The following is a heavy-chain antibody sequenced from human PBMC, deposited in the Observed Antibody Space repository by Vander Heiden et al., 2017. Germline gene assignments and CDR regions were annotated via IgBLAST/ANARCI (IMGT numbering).Heavy chain of an antibody. D-gene: IGHD3-22*01. Sequence: EVQLFESGGGLVQPGGSLRLSCAASGFTFSSDAMSGVRQAPGKGLEWVSAISGSGGSTYYADSVKGRFTISRDNSKNTLYLQMNSLRAEDTAVYYCAKDYYDSSGYYFFGYWGQGTLVTVSS. CDR1: GFTFSSDA. CDR3: AKDYYDSSGYYFFGY. V-gene: IGHV3-23*01. CDR2: ISGSGGST. J-gene: IGHJ4*02.